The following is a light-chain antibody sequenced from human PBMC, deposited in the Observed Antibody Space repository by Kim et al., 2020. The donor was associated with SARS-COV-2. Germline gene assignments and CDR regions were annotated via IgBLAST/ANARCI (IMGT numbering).Light chain of an antibody. CDR2: KAS. CDR3: QQYDNY. V-gene: IGKV1-5*03. Sequence: STLSPFVGDRVIITCRASQSNSMWLAWYQQKPGKAPKLLISKASSLQSGVPSRFSGSGSGTEFTLTISSLQPDDFATYYCQQYDNYFGQGTKLEI. J-gene: IGKJ2*01. CDR1: QSNSMW.